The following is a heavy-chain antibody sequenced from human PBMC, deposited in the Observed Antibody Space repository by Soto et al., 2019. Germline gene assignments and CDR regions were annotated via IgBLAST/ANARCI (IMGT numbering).Heavy chain of an antibody. V-gene: IGHV3-66*01. J-gene: IGHJ4*02. CDR1: GFPANSNY. D-gene: IGHD6-13*01. CDR2: IYSDGST. CDR3: ARDGSSWYFELDY. Sequence: GPVRPASAASGFPANSNYMTWVRQAPGKGLEWVSLIYSDGSTYYADSVKGRFTISRDSSKNTLYLQLNSLRAEDTAVYYCARDGSSWYFELDYWGQGTLVIVSS.